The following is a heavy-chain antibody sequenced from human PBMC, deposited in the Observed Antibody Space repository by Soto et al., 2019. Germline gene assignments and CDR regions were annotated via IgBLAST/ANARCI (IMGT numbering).Heavy chain of an antibody. J-gene: IGHJ4*02. D-gene: IGHD3-3*01. CDR3: ARARDHYDFWSGYPIDY. CDR1: GFTFSSYS. Sequence: PGGSLRLSCAASGFTFSSYSMNWVRQAPGKGLEWVSSISSSSSYIYYADSVKGRFTISRDNAKNSLYLQMNSLRAEDTAVYYSARARDHYDFWSGYPIDYWGQGTLVTVSS. CDR2: ISSSSSYI. V-gene: IGHV3-21*01.